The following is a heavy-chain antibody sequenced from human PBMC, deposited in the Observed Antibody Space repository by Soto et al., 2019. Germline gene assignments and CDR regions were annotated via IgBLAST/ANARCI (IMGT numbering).Heavy chain of an antibody. CDR1: GFTFSSYA. CDR3: AKGGTYYYDSSGYRGALGY. Sequence: AVGSLRLSCAASGFTFSSYAMSWVRQAPGKGLEWVSAISGSGGSTYYADSVKGRFTISRDNSKNTLYLQMNSLRAEDTAVYYCAKGGTYYYDSSGYRGALGYWGQGTLVTVSS. D-gene: IGHD3-22*01. CDR2: ISGSGGST. J-gene: IGHJ4*02. V-gene: IGHV3-23*01.